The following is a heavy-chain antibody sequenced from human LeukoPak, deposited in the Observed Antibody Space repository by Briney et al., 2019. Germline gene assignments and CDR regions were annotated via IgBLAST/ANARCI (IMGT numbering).Heavy chain of an antibody. CDR3: ARDSTPPYYYDSSGYPY. Sequence: ASVKVSCKASGYTFTCYYMHWVRQAPGQGLEWMGWINPNSGGTNYAQKFQGRVTMTRDTSISTAYMELSRLRSDDTAVYYCARDSTPPYYYDSSGYPYWGQGTLVTVSS. J-gene: IGHJ4*02. CDR2: INPNSGGT. D-gene: IGHD3-22*01. V-gene: IGHV1-2*02. CDR1: GYTFTCYY.